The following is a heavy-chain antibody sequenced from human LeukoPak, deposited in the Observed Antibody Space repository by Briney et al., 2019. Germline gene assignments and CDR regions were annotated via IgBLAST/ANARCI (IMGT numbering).Heavy chain of an antibody. J-gene: IGHJ3*02. V-gene: IGHV1-18*01. D-gene: IGHD3-3*01. CDR1: GYTFTSYG. CDR3: ARAGRNYDFWNGLGDAFDI. Sequence: ASVKVSCKASGYTFTSYGISWVRQAPGQGLEWMGWISAYNGNTNYAQKLQGRITMTTDTSTSTAYMELRSLRSDDTAVYYCARAGRNYDFWNGLGDAFDIWGQGTKVTVSS. CDR2: ISAYNGNT.